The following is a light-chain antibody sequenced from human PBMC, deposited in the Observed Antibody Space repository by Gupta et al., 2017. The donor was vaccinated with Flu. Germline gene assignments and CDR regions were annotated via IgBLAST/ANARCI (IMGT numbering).Light chain of an antibody. CDR2: TAS. CDR3: QQLNTYPLT. Sequence: GDRVTITCRASQGIRSYLAWYQQKPGKAPKLLIYTASTLQSGVPSRFSGSGSETEFTLTITSLQPEDFATYYCQQLNTYPLTLGGGTKVEIK. J-gene: IGKJ4*01. V-gene: IGKV1-9*01. CDR1: QGIRSY.